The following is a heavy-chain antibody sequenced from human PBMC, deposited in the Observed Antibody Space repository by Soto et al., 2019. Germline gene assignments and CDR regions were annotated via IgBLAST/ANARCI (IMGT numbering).Heavy chain of an antibody. V-gene: IGHV4-59*08. D-gene: IGHD6-13*01. CDR3: ARRYGSSFDY. Sequence: QVQLQESGPGLVKPSETLSLTCTVSGGSISSYYWRWIRQPPGKGLDWIGYIYYSGSTHYNPSLKSRVTISVDTSKIQFSLKLSSVTAADTAVYYCARRYGSSFDYWGQGTLVTVSS. CDR2: IYYSGST. J-gene: IGHJ4*02. CDR1: GGSISSYY.